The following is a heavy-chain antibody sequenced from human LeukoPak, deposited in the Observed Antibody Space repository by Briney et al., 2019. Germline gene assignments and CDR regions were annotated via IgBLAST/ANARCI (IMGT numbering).Heavy chain of an antibody. CDR2: IHSGGTT. CDR1: GFTVSGSF. Sequence: GGSLRLSCAASGFTVSGSFMSWVRQAPGKGLEWVSVIHSGGTTYSADSVKDRFSISRDNYKNTLFLQMNSLRAEYTAVYYCARGRYRYGTFDYWGQGNLVTVSS. CDR3: ARGRYRYGTFDY. V-gene: IGHV3-66*01. J-gene: IGHJ4*02. D-gene: IGHD5-18*01.